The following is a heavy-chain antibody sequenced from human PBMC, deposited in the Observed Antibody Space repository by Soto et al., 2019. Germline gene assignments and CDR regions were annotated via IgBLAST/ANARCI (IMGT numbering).Heavy chain of an antibody. CDR2: IYSSGNT. J-gene: IGHJ4*02. V-gene: IGHV4-31*03. CDR1: SGSINSGLYY. CDR3: ARARSGSYFVLEY. D-gene: IGHD3-10*01. Sequence: QVQLQEWGPGLVKPSQTLSLTCTVSSGSINSGLYYWTWIRQHPEKGLEWIGYIYSSGNTYYTPSLKSGVAIAVATFKNQFSLRVRSVTAADTAVYYCARARSGSYFVLEYWGQGAQVTVSP.